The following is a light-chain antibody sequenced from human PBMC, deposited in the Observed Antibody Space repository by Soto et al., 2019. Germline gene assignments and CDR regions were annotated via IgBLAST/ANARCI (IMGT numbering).Light chain of an antibody. CDR3: QHYNSYPEA. CDR1: QRFSSN. CDR2: GAS. J-gene: IGKJ1*01. Sequence: EIVMTQSPATLSVSPGERATLSCRASQRFSSNLAWYQQKPGQAPRLLIYGASTRATGIPARFSGSGSGTEFTLTISSLQPDDFATYYCQHYNSYPEAFGQGTKVDIK. V-gene: IGKV3-15*01.